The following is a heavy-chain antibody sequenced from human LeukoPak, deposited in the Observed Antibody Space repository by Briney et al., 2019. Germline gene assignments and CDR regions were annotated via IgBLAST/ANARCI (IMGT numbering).Heavy chain of an antibody. CDR3: ARLFPATGTPYYYIMDV. Sequence: SETLSLTCTVSGGSISSGDYCWSWIRQPPGKGLEWIGNIYYSGSTYYNPSLKSRVTMSVDTSKNQFSLRLSSVTAADTAVYYCARLFPATGTPYYYIMDVWGQGTTVTVSS. J-gene: IGHJ6*02. CDR1: GGSISSGDYC. V-gene: IGHV4-30-4*01. D-gene: IGHD6-13*01. CDR2: IYYSGST.